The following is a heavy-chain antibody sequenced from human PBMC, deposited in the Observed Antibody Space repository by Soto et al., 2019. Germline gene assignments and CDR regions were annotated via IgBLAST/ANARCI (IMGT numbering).Heavy chain of an antibody. CDR1: GFTFSSYA. D-gene: IGHD3-22*01. J-gene: IGHJ4*02. CDR2: ISGSGGST. V-gene: IGHV3-23*01. Sequence: GGSLRLSCAASGFTFSSYAMSWVRQAPGKGLEWVSAISGSGGSTYYADSVKGRFTISRDNSKNTLYLQMNSLRAEDTAVYYCASRRTPITTIVVVPDYWGQGTLVTVSS. CDR3: ASRRTPITTIVVVPDY.